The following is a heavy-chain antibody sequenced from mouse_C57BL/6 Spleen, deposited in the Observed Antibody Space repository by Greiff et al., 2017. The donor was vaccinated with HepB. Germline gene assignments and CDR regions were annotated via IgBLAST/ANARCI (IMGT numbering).Heavy chain of an antibody. CDR2: IYPGSGST. J-gene: IGHJ4*01. D-gene: IGHD3-3*01. CDR1: GYTFTSYW. Sequence: QVQLQQPGAELVKPGASVKMSCKASGYTFTSYWITWVKQRPGQGLEWIGDIYPGSGSTNYHEKFKSKATLTVDTSSSTAYMQLSSLTSEDSAVYYCARSLGVSRAMDYWGQGTSVTVSS. V-gene: IGHV1-55*01. CDR3: ARSLGVSRAMDY.